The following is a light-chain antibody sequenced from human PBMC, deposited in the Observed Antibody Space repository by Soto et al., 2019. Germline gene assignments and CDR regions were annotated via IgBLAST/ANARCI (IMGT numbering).Light chain of an antibody. Sequence: EIVMTQSPATLSVSPGERATLSCRASQSVSSALVWYQQKPGQAPRLLIYDVSIRATDIPDRFRGSGSGADFTLTISSLQFEDFGVYYCQQYKNWYTFGQGTTLEI. J-gene: IGKJ2*01. V-gene: IGKV3-15*01. CDR1: QSVSSA. CDR3: QQYKNWYT. CDR2: DVS.